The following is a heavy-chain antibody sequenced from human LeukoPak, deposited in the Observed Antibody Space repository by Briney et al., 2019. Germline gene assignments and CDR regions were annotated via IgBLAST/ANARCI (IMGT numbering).Heavy chain of an antibody. Sequence: PGEALQISCKGSGYSFTSYWIGWVRQMPGKGLEWMGIIYPGDSDTRYSPSFQGQVTISADKSISTAYLQWSSLKASDTAMYYCARQLVRGLISLADAFDIWGQGTMVTVSS. CDR3: ARQLVRGLISLADAFDI. CDR1: GYSFTSYW. V-gene: IGHV5-51*01. D-gene: IGHD3-10*01. CDR2: IYPGDSDT. J-gene: IGHJ3*02.